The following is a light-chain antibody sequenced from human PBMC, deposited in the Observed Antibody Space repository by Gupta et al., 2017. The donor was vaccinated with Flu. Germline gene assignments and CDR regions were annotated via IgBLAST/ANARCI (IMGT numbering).Light chain of an antibody. CDR1: QNINNY. J-gene: IGKJ4*01. Sequence: SPATLSLSPGDTATLSCRASQNINNYLGWYQQKPVQAPRLLIYDASSRATGIPARFSGSGSGTDFTLTISSREPEDFAVYYCQQRRDWLTFGGGTKVEIQ. CDR3: QQRRDWLT. CDR2: DAS. V-gene: IGKV3-11*01.